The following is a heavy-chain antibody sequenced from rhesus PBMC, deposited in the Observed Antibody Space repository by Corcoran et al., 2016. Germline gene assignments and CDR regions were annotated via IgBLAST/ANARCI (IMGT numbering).Heavy chain of an antibody. CDR2: INSGWVST. D-gene: IGHD6-13*01. Sequence: EVQLVETGGGLVQPGGSLKLSCAASGFTFSSYGMSWVRQAPGKVLEWVAAINSGWVSTYDADAVKGRCTISRDNSKNTLSLQMNSLRAEDTAVYYCAKDASSWSNQYGLDSWGQGVVVTVSS. CDR1: GFTFSSYG. J-gene: IGHJ6*01. CDR3: AKDASSWSNQYGLDS. V-gene: IGHV3S5*01.